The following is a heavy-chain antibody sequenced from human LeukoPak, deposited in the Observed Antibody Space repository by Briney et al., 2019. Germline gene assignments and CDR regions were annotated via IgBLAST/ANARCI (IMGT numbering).Heavy chain of an antibody. CDR3: ARVASLSGFDY. V-gene: IGHV3-48*03. D-gene: IGHD1-26*01. Sequence: GGSLRHSCAASGFTFSSYEMNWVRQAPGKGLEWVSYISSSGSTIYYADSVKGRFTISRDNAKNSLYLQMNSLRAEDTAVYYCARVASLSGFDYWGQGTLVTVSS. J-gene: IGHJ4*02. CDR2: ISSSGSTI. CDR1: GFTFSSYE.